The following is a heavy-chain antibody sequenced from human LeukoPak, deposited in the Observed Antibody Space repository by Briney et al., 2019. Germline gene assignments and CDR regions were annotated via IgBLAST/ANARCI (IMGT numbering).Heavy chain of an antibody. CDR1: GGTFSSYA. D-gene: IGHD2-2*01. J-gene: IGHJ4*02. CDR2: IIPILGIA. CDR3: ARDPDAGRRVPAADSDY. Sequence: SVKVSCKASGGTFSSYAISWVRQAPAQGLEWVGRIIPILGIANYAQKFQGRVTITADKSTSTAYMELSSLRSEDTAVYYCARDPDAGRRVPAADSDYWGQGTLVTVSS. V-gene: IGHV1-69*04.